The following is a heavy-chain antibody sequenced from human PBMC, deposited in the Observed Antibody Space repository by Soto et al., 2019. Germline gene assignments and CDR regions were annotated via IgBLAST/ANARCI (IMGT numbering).Heavy chain of an antibody. J-gene: IGHJ6*02. D-gene: IGHD1-26*01. Sequence: KPSETLSLTCTVSGGSISSYYWSWIRQPPGKGLEWIGYIYYSGSTNYNPSLKSRVTISVDTSKNQFSLKLSSVTAADTAVYYCARGEGSPYYGMDVWGQGTTVTVSS. CDR1: GGSISSYY. CDR3: ARGEGSPYYGMDV. V-gene: IGHV4-59*01. CDR2: IYYSGST.